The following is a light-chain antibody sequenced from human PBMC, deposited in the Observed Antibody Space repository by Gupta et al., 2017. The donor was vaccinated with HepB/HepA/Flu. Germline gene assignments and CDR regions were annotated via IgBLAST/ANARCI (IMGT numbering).Light chain of an antibody. Sequence: SYALTQPPSVSASPGQTARITCSGDALPKQYAYWSQQKPGQAPVLVIYKDSARPSGIPERFSGSSSGTTVTLTISGVQAEDEADYYCQSADSSGTDEVFGGGTKLTVL. CDR2: KDS. J-gene: IGLJ3*02. CDR1: ALPKQY. CDR3: QSADSSGTDEV. V-gene: IGLV3-25*03.